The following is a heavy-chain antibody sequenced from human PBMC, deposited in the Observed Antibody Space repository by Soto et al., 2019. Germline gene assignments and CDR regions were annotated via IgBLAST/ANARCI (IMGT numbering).Heavy chain of an antibody. CDR3: AVLLWFGELSF. Sequence: QVQLVQSGAEVKKPGSSVKVSCKASGGTFSSYTISWVRQAPGQGLEWMGRIIPILGIANYAQKFQGRVTITADKSTSTAYIELSSLRSEDTAVYYCAVLLWFGELSFWGQGTLVTVSS. V-gene: IGHV1-69*02. CDR1: GGTFSSYT. CDR2: IIPILGIA. J-gene: IGHJ4*02. D-gene: IGHD3-10*01.